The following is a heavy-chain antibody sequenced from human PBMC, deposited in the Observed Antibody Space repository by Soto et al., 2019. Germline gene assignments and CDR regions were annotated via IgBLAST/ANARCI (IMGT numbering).Heavy chain of an antibody. CDR2: ISAYNGNT. CDR1: GYTFTSYG. CDR3: ARTQRNRLGYCSGGSCSVTYYYYGMDV. V-gene: IGHV1-18*01. D-gene: IGHD2-15*01. J-gene: IGHJ6*02. Sequence: ASVKVSCKASGYTFTSYGISWVRQAPGQGLEWMGWISAYNGNTNYAQKLQGRVTMTTDTSTSTAYMELRSLRSDDTAVYYCARTQRNRLGYCSGGSCSVTYYYYGMDVWGQGTTVTAP.